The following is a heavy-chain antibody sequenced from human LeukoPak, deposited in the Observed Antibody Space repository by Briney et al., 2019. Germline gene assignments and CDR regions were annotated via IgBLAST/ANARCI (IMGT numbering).Heavy chain of an antibody. CDR3: AKDFSHSSSSPFDY. D-gene: IGHD6-6*01. CDR2: SSWNSGRI. Sequence: PGRSPRLSCAASGFHFYDYAMHWVRQAPGKGLEWVSGSSWNSGRIVYADSVKGRFTISRDNAKNSLYLQMNSLRAEDTALYYCAKDFSHSSSSPFDYWGQGTLVTVSS. V-gene: IGHV3-9*01. CDR1: GFHFYDYA. J-gene: IGHJ4*02.